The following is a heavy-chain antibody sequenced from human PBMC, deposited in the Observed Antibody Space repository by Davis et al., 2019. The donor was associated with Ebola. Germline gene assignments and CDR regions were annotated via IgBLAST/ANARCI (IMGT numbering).Heavy chain of an antibody. V-gene: IGHV3-66*02. Sequence: GGSLRLSCAASGFTFSNAWMSWVRQAPGKGLEWVSVIYSGGSTYYADSVKGRFTISRDNSKNTLYLQMNSLRAEDTAVYYCARAGTASTAFDYWGQGTLVTVSS. J-gene: IGHJ4*02. CDR3: ARAGTASTAFDY. CDR1: GFTFSNAW. CDR2: IYSGGST. D-gene: IGHD4-17*01.